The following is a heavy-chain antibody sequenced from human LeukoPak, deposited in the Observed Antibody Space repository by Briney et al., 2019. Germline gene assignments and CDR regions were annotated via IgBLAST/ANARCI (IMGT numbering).Heavy chain of an antibody. CDR3: ARDLGSGFINSHFDY. D-gene: IGHD2-2*03. CDR2: IWYDGSNK. V-gene: IGHV3-33*01. J-gene: IGHJ4*02. CDR1: GFTFSSYG. Sequence: PGRSLRLSCAASGFTFSSYGMHWVRQAPGKGLEWVAVIWYDGSNKYYADSVKGRFTISRDNAKNSLYLQMNSLRAEDTAVYYCARDLGSGFINSHFDYWGQGTLVTVSS.